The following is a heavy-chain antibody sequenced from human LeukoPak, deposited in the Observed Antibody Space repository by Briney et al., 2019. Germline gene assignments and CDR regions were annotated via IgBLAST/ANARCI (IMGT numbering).Heavy chain of an antibody. J-gene: IGHJ6*02. V-gene: IGHV1-46*01. CDR1: GYTXTSYY. Sequence: GASVKVSCKASGYTXTSYYMHWVRQAPGQGLEWMGIINPSGGSTSYAQKFQGRVTMTRDTSTSTVYMELSSLRSEDTAVYYCAREGSGGSRRPDNYYYYGMDVWGQGTTVTVSS. CDR3: AREGSGGSRRPDNYYYYGMDV. CDR2: INPSGGST. D-gene: IGHD2-15*01.